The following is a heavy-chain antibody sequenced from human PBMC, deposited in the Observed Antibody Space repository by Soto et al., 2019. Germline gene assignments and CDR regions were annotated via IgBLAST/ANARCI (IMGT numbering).Heavy chain of an antibody. D-gene: IGHD3-22*01. CDR3: ARMYYYDSSGYDYYYGMDV. V-gene: IGHV1-2*04. Sequence: ASVKVSCKASGYTFTGYYMHWVRQAPGQGLEWMGWINPDSGGTNYAQKFQGWVTMTRDTSISTAYMELSRLRSDDTAVYYCARMYYYDSSGYDYYYGMDVWGQGTTVTISS. J-gene: IGHJ6*02. CDR2: INPDSGGT. CDR1: GYTFTGYY.